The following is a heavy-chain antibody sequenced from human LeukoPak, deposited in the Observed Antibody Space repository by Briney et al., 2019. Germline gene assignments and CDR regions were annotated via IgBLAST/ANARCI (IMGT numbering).Heavy chain of an antibody. V-gene: IGHV3-30-3*01. J-gene: IGHJ4*02. CDR2: ISYDGSNK. CDR1: GFTFSSYA. CDR3: ARDYYDSSGYYHSFDY. D-gene: IGHD3-22*01. Sequence: QPGGSLRLSCAASGFTFSSYAMSWVRQAPGKGLEWVAVISYDGSNKYYADSVKGRFTISRDNSKNTLYLQMNSLRAEDTAVYYCARDYYDSSGYYHSFDYWGQGTLVTVSS.